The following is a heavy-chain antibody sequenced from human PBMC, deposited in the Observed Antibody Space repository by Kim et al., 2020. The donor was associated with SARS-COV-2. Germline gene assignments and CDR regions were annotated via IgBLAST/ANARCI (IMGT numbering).Heavy chain of an antibody. J-gene: IGHJ6*03. CDR2: FYYSGST. V-gene: IGHV4-59*08. CDR3: ARHDGYYMDV. CDR1: GGSISSYY. D-gene: IGHD4-17*01. Sequence: SESLSLTCTVSGGSISSYYWSWIRQPPGKGLEWIGYFYYSGSTNYNPSLKSRVTISVDTSKNQFSLKLSSVTAADTAVYYCARHDGYYMDVWGKGTTVTVSS.